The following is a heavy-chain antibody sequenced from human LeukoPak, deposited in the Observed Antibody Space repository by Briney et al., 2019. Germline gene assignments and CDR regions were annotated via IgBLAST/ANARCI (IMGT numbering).Heavy chain of an antibody. J-gene: IGHJ4*02. V-gene: IGHV4-4*07. CDR1: GGSISSYY. D-gene: IGHD6-6*01. CDR3: ARAKPTSIAARRGKYYFDY. CDR2: IYTSGST. Sequence: PSETLSLTCTVSGGSISSYYWSWIRQPAGKGLEWIGRIYTSGSTNYNPSLKSRVTMSVDTSKNQFSLKLSSVTAADTAVYYCARAKPTSIAARRGKYYFDYWGQGTLVTVSS.